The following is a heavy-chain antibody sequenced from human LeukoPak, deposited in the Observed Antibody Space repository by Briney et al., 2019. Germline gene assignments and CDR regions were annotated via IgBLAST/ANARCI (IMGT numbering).Heavy chain of an antibody. J-gene: IGHJ4*02. CDR2: IYTSGST. Sequence: KPSQTLSLTCTVSGGSIGSGSYYWSWIRQPAGKGLEWIGRIYTSGSTNYNPSLKSRVTISVDTSKNQFSLKLSSVTAADTAVYYCARELVYSYGHFDYWGQGTLVTVSS. CDR1: GGSIGSGSYY. D-gene: IGHD5-18*01. CDR3: ARELVYSYGHFDY. V-gene: IGHV4-61*02.